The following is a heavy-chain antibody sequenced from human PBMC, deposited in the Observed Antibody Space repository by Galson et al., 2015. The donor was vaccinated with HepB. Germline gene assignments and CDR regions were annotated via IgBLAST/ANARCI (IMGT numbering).Heavy chain of an antibody. D-gene: IGHD2-2*01. CDR3: ARVGAYCSSTSCRRGGMDV. Sequence: SVKVSCKASGHTFTSYGISWVRQAPGQGLEWMGWISAYNGNTNYAQKLQGRVTMTTDTSTSTAYMELRSLRSDDTAVYYCARVGAYCSSTSCRRGGMDVWGQGTTVTVSS. V-gene: IGHV1-18*04. CDR2: ISAYNGNT. CDR1: GHTFTSYG. J-gene: IGHJ6*02.